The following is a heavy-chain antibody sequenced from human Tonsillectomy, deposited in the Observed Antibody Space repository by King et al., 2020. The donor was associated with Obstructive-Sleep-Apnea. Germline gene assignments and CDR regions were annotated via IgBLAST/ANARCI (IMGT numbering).Heavy chain of an antibody. CDR1: GITFRDAG. V-gene: IGHV3-15*01. J-gene: IGHJ4*02. Sequence: VQLVESGGGLVKPGGSLRVSCAVLGITFRDAGMSWVRQAPGKGVEWVGRIKSQGGGGTTDYAAPVKGRFIISSDDSKNTLYLQMNSLKIEDTAVYYCTWMTTVTTIDFWGQGTQVTVSS. CDR3: TWMTTVTTIDF. D-gene: IGHD4-17*01. CDR2: IKSQGGGGTT.